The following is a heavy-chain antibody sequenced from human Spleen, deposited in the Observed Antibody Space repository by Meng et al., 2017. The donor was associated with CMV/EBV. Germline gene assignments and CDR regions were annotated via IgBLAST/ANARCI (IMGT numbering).Heavy chain of an antibody. J-gene: IGHJ4*02. D-gene: IGHD5-12*01. CDR3: TRLHSGYDLDYFDY. CDR1: GFTFSQNA. Sequence: GESLKISCTASGFTFSQNAMSWVRQAPGKRLEWVGFIRSKAYSRTAEYAASVRGRFTISRDDSKSIDYLQMNSLKTEDTAVYYCTRLHSGYDLDYFDYWGQETLVTVSS. V-gene: IGHV3-49*04. CDR2: IRSKAYSRTA.